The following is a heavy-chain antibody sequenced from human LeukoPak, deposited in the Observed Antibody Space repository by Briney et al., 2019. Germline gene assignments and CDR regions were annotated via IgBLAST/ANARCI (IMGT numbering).Heavy chain of an antibody. CDR3: ARVRLYSSGWILDN. Sequence: PSETLSLTCAVSGGSISSCYWSWIRQPAGKGLEWIGRIYASGSTNCNPSLKSRVTMSVDTSKNQFSLKLGSVTAADTAVYYCARVRLYSSGWILDNWGQGTLVTVSS. V-gene: IGHV4-4*07. J-gene: IGHJ4*02. CDR1: GGSISSCY. CDR2: IYASGST. D-gene: IGHD6-19*01.